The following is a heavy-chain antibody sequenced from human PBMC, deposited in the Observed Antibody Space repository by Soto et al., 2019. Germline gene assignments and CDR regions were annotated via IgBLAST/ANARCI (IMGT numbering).Heavy chain of an antibody. CDR1: GGTFSSYA. J-gene: IGHJ6*02. V-gene: IGHV1-69*13. CDR2: IIPIFGTA. CDR3: ARDRYEIFNYYYYGWGV. Sequence: SVQVSCKASGGTFSSYAISWVRQAPGQGLEWMGGIIPIFGTANYAQKFQGRVTITADESTSTAYMELSSLRSEDTAVYYCARDRYEIFNYYYYGWGVWGQRTTGTFCS. D-gene: IGHD3-9*01.